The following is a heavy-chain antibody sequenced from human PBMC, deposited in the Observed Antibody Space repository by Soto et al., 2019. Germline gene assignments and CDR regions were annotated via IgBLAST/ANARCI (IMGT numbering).Heavy chain of an antibody. CDR3: ARTTVYDFYYYSHV. Sequence: GQGLEWLGWISTYNGNTKYAQKVQGRLTMTTDTSTSTANMELTSLRSDDMALYYCARTTVYDFYYYSHVWGRASTLTVSS. J-gene: IGHJ6*04. D-gene: IGHD3-22*01. V-gene: IGHV1-18*03. CDR2: ISTYNGNT.